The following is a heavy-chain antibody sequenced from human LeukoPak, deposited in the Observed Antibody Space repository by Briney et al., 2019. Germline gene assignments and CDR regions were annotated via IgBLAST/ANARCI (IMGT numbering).Heavy chain of an antibody. CDR2: IGDDGTTI. CDR3: ARGGYKYGSVFDY. D-gene: IGHD2-15*01. Sequence: GGSLRLSCAVSGSMSRTINMNWVRQAPGKGLEWVSYIGDDGTTIQYADSVKGRFTISRDNAKNSLSLQMNSLRAEDTAVYYCARGGYKYGSVFDYWGQGTLVTVSS. J-gene: IGHJ4*02. V-gene: IGHV3-48*01. CDR1: GSMSRTIN.